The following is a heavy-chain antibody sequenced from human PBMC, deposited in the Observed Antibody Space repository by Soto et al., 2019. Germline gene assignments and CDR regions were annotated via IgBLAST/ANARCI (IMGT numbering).Heavy chain of an antibody. Sequence: ALVKVDCKVAGYTLTEVSMDWGRQAPGKGLEWMGGFDPEDGETIYAQKFQGRVTITADESTSTAYMELSSLRSEDTAVYYCARDKRDYDFWSGPLHYYFDYWGQGTLVTVSS. V-gene: IGHV1-24*01. J-gene: IGHJ4*02. CDR3: ARDKRDYDFWSGPLHYYFDY. CDR2: FDPEDGET. CDR1: GYTLTEVS. D-gene: IGHD3-3*01.